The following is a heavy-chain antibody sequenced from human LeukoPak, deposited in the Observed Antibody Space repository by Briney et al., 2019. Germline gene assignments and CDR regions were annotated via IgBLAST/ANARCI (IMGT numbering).Heavy chain of an antibody. D-gene: IGHD3-9*01. Sequence: ASVKVSCKASGYTFTGYYMHWVRQAPGQGLEWMGRINPNSGGTNYAQKFQGRVTMTRDTSISTAYMELSRLRSDDTAVYYCARGREDILTGRYYYYYMDVWGKGTTVTVSS. CDR2: INPNSGGT. V-gene: IGHV1-2*06. CDR1: GYTFTGYY. CDR3: ARGREDILTGRYYYYYMDV. J-gene: IGHJ6*03.